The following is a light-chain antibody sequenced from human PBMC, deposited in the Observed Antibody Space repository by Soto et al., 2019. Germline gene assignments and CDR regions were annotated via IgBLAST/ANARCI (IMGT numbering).Light chain of an antibody. V-gene: IGKV3D-20*02. Sequence: EIVVTQSPPTLSVSPGARPTICCRASQSVSSNLAWYQQKPGQAPRLLIYGASNRATGIPDRFSGSGYGTDFNLTISRLETEDFAVYYCQQRSNWWITFGQGTRLEIK. CDR3: QQRSNWWIT. CDR2: GAS. J-gene: IGKJ5*01. CDR1: QSVSSN.